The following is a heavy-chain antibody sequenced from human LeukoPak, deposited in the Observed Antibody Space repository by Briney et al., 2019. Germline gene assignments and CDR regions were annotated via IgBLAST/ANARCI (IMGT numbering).Heavy chain of an antibody. D-gene: IGHD3-10*01. CDR3: ARGTVTMVDY. CDR1: GFTFSAYA. V-gene: IGHV3-69-1*01. J-gene: IGHJ4*02. Sequence: PGGSLRLSCEASGFTFSAYAMTWVRQAPGQGLEWVSSIGSDNKPHYSESVKGRFAISRDNSKNSLYLQMNSLRAGDTAVYYCARGTVTMVDYWGQGTLVTVSS. CDR2: IGSDNKP.